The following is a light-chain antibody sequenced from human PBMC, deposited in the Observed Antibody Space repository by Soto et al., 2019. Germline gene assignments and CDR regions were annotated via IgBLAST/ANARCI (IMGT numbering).Light chain of an antibody. CDR3: QQYNNWLWT. Sequence: EIVMTQSPATLSVSPGERATLSCRASQSVNSNLVWYQQKPGQAPRLLIYGASTRATGIPGRFSGSGYGTEFTLTISSLQSADFAVYYCQQYNNWLWTFGQGTKVEIK. CDR2: GAS. J-gene: IGKJ1*01. V-gene: IGKV3-15*01. CDR1: QSVNSN.